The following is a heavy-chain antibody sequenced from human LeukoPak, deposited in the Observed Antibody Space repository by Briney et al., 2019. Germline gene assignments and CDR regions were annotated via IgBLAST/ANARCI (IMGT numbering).Heavy chain of an antibody. V-gene: IGHV3-66*01. CDR3: AREFRRPLSDWFDP. J-gene: IGHJ5*02. CDR1: GFTVSSNY. Sequence: GSLRLSCAASGFTVSSNYMSWVRQAPGKGLEWVSVIYSGGSTYYADSVKGRFTISRDNSKNTLYLQMNSLRAEDTAVYYCAREFRRPLSDWFDPWGQGTLVTVSS. CDR2: IYSGGST. D-gene: IGHD3-3*01.